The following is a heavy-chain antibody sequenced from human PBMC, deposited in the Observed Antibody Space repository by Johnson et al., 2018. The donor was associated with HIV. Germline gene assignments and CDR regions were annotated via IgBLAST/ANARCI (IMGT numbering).Heavy chain of an antibody. CDR1: GFTLSTYW. Sequence: MQLVESGGGLVQPGGSLRLSCAASGFTLSTYWMSWVRQAPGKGLEWVANIKQDGSETYCVDSVKGRFTISRDNAKNSLYLQMNSLRAEDTAVYYCARGGLLWFGHPADWGQGTMVTVSS. D-gene: IGHD3-10*01. CDR2: IKQDGSET. CDR3: ARGGLLWFGHPAD. J-gene: IGHJ3*01. V-gene: IGHV3-7*01.